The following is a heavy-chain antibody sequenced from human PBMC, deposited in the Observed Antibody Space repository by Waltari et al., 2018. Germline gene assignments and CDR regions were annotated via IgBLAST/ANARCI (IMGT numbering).Heavy chain of an antibody. V-gene: IGHV4-59*08. J-gene: IGHJ4*02. D-gene: IGHD3-9*01. CDR3: ARLSTKYFDSLGWGFFDQ. CDR1: GDFPSDDH. Sequence: HVQLQESGPGLVKPSETLSLTCSVSGDFPSDDHWTWIRQAPGKGLEWIAYRRNTGATKCTPSLESRVTLSADTSKKHFSLRLTSVTAADTAVYFCARLSTKYFDSLGWGFFDQWGQGILVTVSS. CDR2: RRNTGAT.